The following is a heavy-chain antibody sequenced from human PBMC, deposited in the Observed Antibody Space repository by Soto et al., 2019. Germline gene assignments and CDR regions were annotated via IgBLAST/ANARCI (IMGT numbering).Heavy chain of an antibody. D-gene: IGHD1-1*01. J-gene: IGHJ4*02. Sequence: QVQLQESGPGLVKPSQTLSLTCTVSGDSISSGGYYWSWIRQHPGKGLEWIGYIYDNGGAYYSPSLKGRLVSSVDRSENQFSLRLSSVTAADTAVYYCARVKGGTTRRAFDSWGQGTLVTVSS. V-gene: IGHV4-31*03. CDR1: GDSISSGGYY. CDR2: IYDNGGA. CDR3: ARVKGGTTRRAFDS.